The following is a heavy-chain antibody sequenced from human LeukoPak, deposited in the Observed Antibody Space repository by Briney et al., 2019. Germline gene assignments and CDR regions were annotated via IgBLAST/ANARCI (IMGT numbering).Heavy chain of an antibody. D-gene: IGHD3-10*01. CDR1: GFTFSSYA. V-gene: IGHV3-30-3*01. CDR3: AKDSGENYYFDY. CDR2: ISYDGSNK. J-gene: IGHJ4*02. Sequence: GRSLRLSCAASGFTFSSYAMHWVRQAPGKGLEWVAVISYDGSNKYYADSVKGRFTISRDNSKNTLYLQMNSLRAEDTAVYYCAKDSGENYYFDYWGQGTLVTVSS.